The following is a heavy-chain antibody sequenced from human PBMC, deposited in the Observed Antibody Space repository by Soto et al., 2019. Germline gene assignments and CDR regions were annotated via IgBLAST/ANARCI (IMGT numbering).Heavy chain of an antibody. CDR1: GLTFRNDW. CDR2: INQDGSER. CDR3: AVYGYGVSAAAY. Sequence: LRLSCAGSGLTFRNDWLSWVRQAPGKGLEWVANINQDGSERYYVDSVRGRFTISRDNVENSLYLQLNSLRPEDTAVYYCAVYGYGVSAAAYWGQGTLVTVSS. D-gene: IGHD4-17*01. J-gene: IGHJ4*01. V-gene: IGHV3-7*03.